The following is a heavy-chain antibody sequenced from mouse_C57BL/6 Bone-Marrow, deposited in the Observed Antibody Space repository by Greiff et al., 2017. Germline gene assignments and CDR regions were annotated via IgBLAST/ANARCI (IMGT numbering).Heavy chain of an antibody. J-gene: IGHJ3*01. CDR1: GYTFTSYG. CDR3: ERPHYGSVLAY. D-gene: IGHD1-1*01. V-gene: IGHV1-81*01. CDR2: IYPRSGNT. Sequence: QVQLQQSGAELARPGASVKLSCKASGYTFTSYGISWVKQRPGQGLEWIGEIYPRSGNTYYNEKFKGKATLTADKSSSTAYMGLRSLTSEDSAVYFCERPHYGSVLAYWGQGTLVTVSA.